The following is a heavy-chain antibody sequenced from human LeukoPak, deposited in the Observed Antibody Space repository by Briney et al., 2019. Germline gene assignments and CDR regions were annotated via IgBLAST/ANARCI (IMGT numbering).Heavy chain of an antibody. D-gene: IGHD3-10*01. CDR2: IYYSGST. CDR3: ASSGGY. Sequence: SETLSLTCTVSGGSMSPYHWGWIRQPPGKGLEWTGYIYYSGSTNYNPSLNSRVTISVDTSKNQFSLKLSSVTAADTAVYYCASSGGYWGQGTLVTVSS. CDR1: GGSMSPYH. V-gene: IGHV4-59*12. J-gene: IGHJ4*02.